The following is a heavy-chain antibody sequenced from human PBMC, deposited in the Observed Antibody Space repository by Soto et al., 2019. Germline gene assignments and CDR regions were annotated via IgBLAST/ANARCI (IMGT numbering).Heavy chain of an antibody. V-gene: IGHV3-74*01. Sequence: EVQLVESGGGLVQPGGSLRLSCAASGLTFSSYWMHWVRQAPGKGLVWVSRINSAGSSTSYADSVKGRFTISRDNAKNALYLQMSSLRPEDTAVYFCVLLHTGTTDHWGQGTLVTVSS. CDR3: VLLHTGTTDH. CDR1: GLTFSSYW. D-gene: IGHD4-17*01. J-gene: IGHJ5*02. CDR2: INSAGSST.